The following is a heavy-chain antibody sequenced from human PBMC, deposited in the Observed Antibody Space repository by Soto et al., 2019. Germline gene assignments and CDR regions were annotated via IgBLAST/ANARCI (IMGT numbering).Heavy chain of an antibody. Sequence: ASVKVSCNASGYTFTASSMHWVRQPPGQSLEWMGWINARDGSTKYSPKFQARVTITRDTSASTVYLELTSLTSEDRAVYFCARDHHSSRPYYFDYWGPGTQVTVSS. V-gene: IGHV1-3*01. CDR2: INARDGST. CDR1: GYTFTASS. J-gene: IGHJ4*02. D-gene: IGHD6-19*01. CDR3: ARDHHSSRPYYFDY.